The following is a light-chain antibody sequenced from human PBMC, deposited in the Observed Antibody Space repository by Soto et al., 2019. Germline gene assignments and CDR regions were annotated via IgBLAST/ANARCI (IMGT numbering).Light chain of an antibody. CDR2: GVS. J-gene: IGLJ1*01. V-gene: IGLV2-14*01. CDR1: RSDIGSYNY. CDR3: ISYTGSSTSYV. Sequence: QSVLTQPASVSGSPGQSITMSCSGTRSDIGSYNYVAWYQQSPGKTPKILIYGVSNRPSGVSSRFSGSKSGNTASLTISGLQAEDEADYYCISYTGSSTSYVFGSGTKVTVL.